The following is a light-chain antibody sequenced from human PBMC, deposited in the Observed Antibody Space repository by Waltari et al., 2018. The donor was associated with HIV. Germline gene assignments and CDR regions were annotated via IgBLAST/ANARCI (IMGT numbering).Light chain of an antibody. V-gene: IGLV2-23*02. CDR2: KVT. Sequence: QSALTQPASVSGSAGQSITISCTGTSHDVGYYNLVSWYQQSPGKAPKLMIYKVTERPSGVSARFSGSKSGNTASLTISGLQAEDEADYYCSSYTGSNSLVFGGGTKLTVL. CDR1: SHDVGYYNL. CDR3: SSYTGSNSLV. J-gene: IGLJ2*01.